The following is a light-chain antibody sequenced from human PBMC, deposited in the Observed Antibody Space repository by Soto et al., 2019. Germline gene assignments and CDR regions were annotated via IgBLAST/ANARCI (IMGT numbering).Light chain of an antibody. Sequence: EIVLTQSPGSLSLSPRERATLSYRASQSVSSNHLAWYQQKPGQAPRLLIYGASRRATGIPDRFSGSGSGTDFTLTISRLEPEDFAMYYCQQYGSSTYTFGQGTKVEIK. V-gene: IGKV3-20*01. CDR3: QQYGSSTYT. CDR1: QSVSSNH. J-gene: IGKJ2*01. CDR2: GAS.